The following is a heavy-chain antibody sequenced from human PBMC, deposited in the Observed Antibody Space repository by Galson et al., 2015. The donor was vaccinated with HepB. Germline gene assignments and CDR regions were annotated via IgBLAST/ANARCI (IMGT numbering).Heavy chain of an antibody. CDR2: ISHNGGTT. CDR1: KFTFSTYS. Sequence: SLRLSCAASKFTFSTYSMQWVRQAPGKGLEYVSAISHNGGTTSYAKSVEGRFTISRDNSKNTLYLQMGSLRAEDMAVYYCARHFGGYDFWSGYAMDVWGQGTTVIVSS. CDR3: ARHFGGYDFWSGYAMDV. J-gene: IGHJ6*02. V-gene: IGHV3-64*01. D-gene: IGHD3-3*01.